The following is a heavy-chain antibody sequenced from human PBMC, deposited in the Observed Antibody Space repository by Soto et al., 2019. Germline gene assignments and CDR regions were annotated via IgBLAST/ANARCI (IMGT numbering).Heavy chain of an antibody. CDR2: VNSDGSST. Sequence: EVQLVESGGGLVQPGGSLRLSCAASGFIFSSYWMHWVRQAPGKGLVWVSRVNSDGSSTSYADSVKGRFTISRDNAKNTLYLQMSGLRAEDTAMYYCARGGACGGDCYDYWGQGTLVTVSS. CDR1: GFIFSSYW. J-gene: IGHJ4*02. D-gene: IGHD2-21*01. V-gene: IGHV3-74*01. CDR3: ARGGACGGDCYDY.